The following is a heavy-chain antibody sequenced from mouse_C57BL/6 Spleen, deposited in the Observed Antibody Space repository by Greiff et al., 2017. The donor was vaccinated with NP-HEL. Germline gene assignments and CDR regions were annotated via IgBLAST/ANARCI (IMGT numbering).Heavy chain of an antibody. V-gene: IGHV5-16*01. D-gene: IGHD1-1*01. CDR2: INYDGSST. J-gene: IGHJ1*03. CDR3: ARDITTVGYFDV. CDR1: GFTFSDYY. Sequence: EVQLVESEGGLVQPGSSMKLSCTASGFTFSDYYMAWVRQVPEKGLEWVANINYDGSSTYYLDSLKSRFSISRDNAKNILYLQMSSLKSEDTATYYCARDITTVGYFDVWGTGTTVTVSS.